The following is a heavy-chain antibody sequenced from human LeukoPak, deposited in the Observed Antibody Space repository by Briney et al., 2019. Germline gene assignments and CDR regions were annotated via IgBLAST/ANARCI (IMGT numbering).Heavy chain of an antibody. CDR1: GFTFSSYA. Sequence: PGGSLRLSCAASGFTFSSYAMSWVRQAPGKGLEWVSAIKGRFTISRDNSKNTLYLQMNSLRAEDTAVYYCAKDRVGVWFEDAFDIWGQGTMVTVSS. CDR3: AKDRVGVWFEDAFDI. D-gene: IGHD3-10*01. J-gene: IGHJ3*02. CDR2: I. V-gene: IGHV3-23*01.